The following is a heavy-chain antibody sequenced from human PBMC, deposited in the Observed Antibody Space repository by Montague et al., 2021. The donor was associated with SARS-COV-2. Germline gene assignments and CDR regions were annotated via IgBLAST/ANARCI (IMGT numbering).Heavy chain of an antibody. J-gene: IGHJ3*01. CDR3: ARVVTYAFDV. CDR2: IYSDVST. Sequence: SLRLSCAASGFTVSSNYMSWVRQAPGKGLEWVAVIYSDVSTYYADSVKGRFTISSNNSTNTPYLQMNSLRAEDTAVYYCARVVTYAFDVWGQGTMVTVSS. V-gene: IGHV3-66*01. D-gene: IGHD4-11*01. CDR1: GFTVSSNY.